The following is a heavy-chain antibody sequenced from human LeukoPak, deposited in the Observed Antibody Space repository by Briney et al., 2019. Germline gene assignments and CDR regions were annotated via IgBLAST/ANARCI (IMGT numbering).Heavy chain of an antibody. CDR1: GYPISSAYY. V-gene: IGHV4-38-2*01. CDR3: ARQSDSYYYYYVDL. CDR2: LYHPDTT. Sequence: SETLSLTCSVSGYPISSAYYWVWIRQPPGKGLEWIGSLYHPDTTHYNASLKSRVTMSVDTSRNQFSLKLSFVTAADTAVYYCARQSDSYYYYYVDLWGTGTTVTVSS. J-gene: IGHJ6*03.